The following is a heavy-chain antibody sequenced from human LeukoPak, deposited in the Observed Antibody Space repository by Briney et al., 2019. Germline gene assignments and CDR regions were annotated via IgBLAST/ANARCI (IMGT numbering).Heavy chain of an antibody. CDR1: GYSISSGYY. CDR2: IYYSGST. Sequence: SETLSLTCTVSGYSISSGYYWSWIRQPPGKGLEWIGYIYYSGSTNYNPSLKSRVTISVDTSKNQFSLKLSSVTAADTAVYYCASLARSGETDYWGQGTLVTVSS. J-gene: IGHJ4*02. CDR3: ASLARSGETDY. V-gene: IGHV4-38-2*02. D-gene: IGHD2-21*01.